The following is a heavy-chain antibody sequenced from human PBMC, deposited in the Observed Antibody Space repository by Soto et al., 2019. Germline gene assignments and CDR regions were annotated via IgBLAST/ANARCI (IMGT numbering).Heavy chain of an antibody. J-gene: IGHJ4*02. CDR2: IKQDGTEK. D-gene: IGHD5-12*01. V-gene: IGHV3-7*01. CDR3: ASVAI. CDR1: GFTFSNYW. Sequence: EVQLVESGGGLVQPGGSLRLSCAASGFTFSNYWMSWVRQAPGKGLEWVANIKQDGTEKNYVDSVRGRFTISRDNAKKSLDLQMNSLTAEDTVVYYCASVAIWGQGTLVTVSS.